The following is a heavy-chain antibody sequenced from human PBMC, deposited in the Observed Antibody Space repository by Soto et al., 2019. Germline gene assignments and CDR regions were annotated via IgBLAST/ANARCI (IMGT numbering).Heavy chain of an antibody. CDR2: INAGNGNT. D-gene: IGHD3-3*01. V-gene: IGHV1-3*01. Sequence: VASVKVSCKASGYTFTSYAMHWVLQAPGQRREWMGWINAGNGNTKYSQKFQGRVTITRDTSASTAYMELSSLRSEDTAVYYCARARNYDFWSGYYLSFDPWGQGTLVTVSS. J-gene: IGHJ5*02. CDR3: ARARNYDFWSGYYLSFDP. CDR1: GYTFTSYA.